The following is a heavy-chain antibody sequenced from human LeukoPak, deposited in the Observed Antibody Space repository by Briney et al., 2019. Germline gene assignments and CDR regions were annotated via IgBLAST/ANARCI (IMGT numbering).Heavy chain of an antibody. CDR3: AGDSGRRGESESGYYDY. J-gene: IGHJ4*02. V-gene: IGHV3-23*01. CDR1: GFTFSSYA. CDR2: ISGSGGST. Sequence: GGSLRLSCAASGFTFSSYAMSWVRQAPGKGLEWVSAISGSGGSTYYADSVKGRFTISRDNSKNTLYLQMNSLRAEDTAVYYCAGDSGRRGESESGYYDYWGQGTLVTVSS. D-gene: IGHD3-22*01.